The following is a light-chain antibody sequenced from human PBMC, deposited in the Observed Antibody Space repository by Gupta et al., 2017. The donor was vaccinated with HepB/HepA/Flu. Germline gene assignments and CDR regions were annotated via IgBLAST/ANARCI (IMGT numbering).Light chain of an antibody. V-gene: IGKV4-1*01. Sequence: DIVMTQFPDSLAVSLGERATINCKSSQSVLYPSNNKNYLAWYQQKPGQPPKLLIYWASTRESGVPDRFSGSGSGTDFTLTISSLQAEDVAVYYCQQYDSTPLTFGGGTKVEIK. CDR3: QQYDSTPLT. J-gene: IGKJ4*01. CDR2: WAS. CDR1: QSVLYPSNNKNY.